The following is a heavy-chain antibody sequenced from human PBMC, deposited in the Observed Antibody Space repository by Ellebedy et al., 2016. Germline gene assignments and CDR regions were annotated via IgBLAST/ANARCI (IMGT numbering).Heavy chain of an antibody. CDR3: ARDVDGDLDY. Sequence: GGSLRLSCTASGFTFSTYWMAWVRQPPGKGLEWVANIKHDGSETHYVDSVKGRFTISRDNAKNSVYLQMDSLRDEDTAVYYCARDVDGDLDYWGQGNLVTVSS. J-gene: IGHJ4*02. V-gene: IGHV3-7*01. D-gene: IGHD4-17*01. CDR2: IKHDGSET. CDR1: GFTFSTYW.